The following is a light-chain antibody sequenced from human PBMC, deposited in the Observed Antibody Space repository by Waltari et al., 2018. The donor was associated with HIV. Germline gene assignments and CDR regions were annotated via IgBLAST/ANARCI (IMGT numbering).Light chain of an antibody. J-gene: IGKJ4*01. CDR1: QSVRTS. CDR2: GAS. V-gene: IGKV3-15*01. CDR3: QQYYNWPPLT. Sequence: EIVLTQSPATLSVSPGERATLSCRASQSVRTSLAWYQQRPGQPPRLLVYGASTRATDIPARFSGSGSGTALTLTISSLQSEDFAVYYCQQYYNWPPLTFGGGTKVEI.